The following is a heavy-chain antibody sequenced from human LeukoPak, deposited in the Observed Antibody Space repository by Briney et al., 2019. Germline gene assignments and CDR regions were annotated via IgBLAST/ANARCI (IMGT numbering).Heavy chain of an antibody. CDR3: AKDKAAYSSSWYYFDY. V-gene: IGHV3-30*18. CDR2: ISYDGSNK. D-gene: IGHD6-13*01. CDR1: GFTFSSYG. J-gene: IGHJ4*02. Sequence: GGSLRLSCAASGFTFSSYGMHWVRQAPGKGLEWVAVISYDGSNKYYADSVKGRFTISRDNSKNTLYLQMNSLRAEDTAVYYCAKDKAAYSSSWYYFDYWGQGTLVTVSS.